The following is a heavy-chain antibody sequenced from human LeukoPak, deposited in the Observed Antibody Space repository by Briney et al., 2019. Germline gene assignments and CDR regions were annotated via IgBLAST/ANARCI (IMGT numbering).Heavy chain of an antibody. CDR3: ARLPWGSYRLVDY. J-gene: IGHJ4*02. CDR2: INHSGST. D-gene: IGHD3-16*02. CDR1: GGSFSGYY. V-gene: IGHV4-34*01. Sequence: SETLSLTCAVYGGSFSGYYWSWIRQPPGKGLEWIGEINHSGSTNYNQSLKSRVTISVDTSKNQFSLKLSSVTAADTAVYYCARLPWGSYRLVDYWGQGTLVTVSS.